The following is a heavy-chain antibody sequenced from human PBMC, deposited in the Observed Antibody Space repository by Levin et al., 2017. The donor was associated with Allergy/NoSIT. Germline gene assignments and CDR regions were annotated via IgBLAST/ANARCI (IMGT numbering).Heavy chain of an antibody. V-gene: IGHV4-39*01. CDR1: GGSISSSGYF. Sequence: RSQTLSLTCTVSGGSISSSGYFWGWVHQPPGKGLEWIGSIYDSGSTYYDPSLKSRVTISVDTPKSQFSLRLSSVTAADTAVYYCARLGAYCGSTTCYMRWFGPWGQGTLVTVSS. CDR3: ARLGAYCGSTTCYMRWFGP. D-gene: IGHD2-2*01. J-gene: IGHJ5*02. CDR2: IYDSGST.